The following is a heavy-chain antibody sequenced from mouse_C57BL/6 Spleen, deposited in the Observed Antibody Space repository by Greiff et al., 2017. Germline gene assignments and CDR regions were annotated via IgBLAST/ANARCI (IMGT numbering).Heavy chain of an antibody. Sequence: QVQLQQPGAELVRPGSSVKLSCKASGYTFTSYWMDWVKQRPGQGLEWIGNIYPSDSETHYNQKFKDKATLTVDKSSSTAYMQLSSLTSEDSAVYDCARSSYSNYPGDYWGQGTSVTVSS. CDR1: GYTFTSYW. J-gene: IGHJ4*01. V-gene: IGHV1-61*01. CDR2: IYPSDSET. CDR3: ARSSYSNYPGDY. D-gene: IGHD2-5*01.